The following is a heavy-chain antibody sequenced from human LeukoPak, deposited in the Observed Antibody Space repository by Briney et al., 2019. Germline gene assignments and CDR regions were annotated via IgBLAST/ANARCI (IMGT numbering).Heavy chain of an antibody. CDR2: INPDGTEK. Sequence: GGSLRLSCAASGFTFSIYWMIWVRQAPGKGLEWVATINPDGTEKRYVDSVKGRFTIPRDNGKNSLYLQMNSLRAEDTAVYYCVRDDRGIAVGTRDHGAQGTLVTVSS. V-gene: IGHV3-7*03. J-gene: IGHJ4*02. CDR3: VRDDRGIAVGTRDH. CDR1: GFTFSIYW. D-gene: IGHD6-19*01.